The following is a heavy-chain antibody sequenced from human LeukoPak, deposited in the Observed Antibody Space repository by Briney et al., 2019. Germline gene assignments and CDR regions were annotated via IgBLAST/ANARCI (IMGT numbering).Heavy chain of an antibody. CDR3: AKDAVNGELAFGGFDP. J-gene: IGHJ5*02. CDR2: ISSSGSTI. CDR1: GFTFSSHE. D-gene: IGHD3-10*01. Sequence: GGSLRLSCAASGFTFSSHEMNWVRQAPGKGLEWVSYISSSGSTIYYADSVKGRFTISRDNAKNSLYLQMNSLRAEDTAVYYCAKDAVNGELAFGGFDPWGQGTLVTVSS. V-gene: IGHV3-48*03.